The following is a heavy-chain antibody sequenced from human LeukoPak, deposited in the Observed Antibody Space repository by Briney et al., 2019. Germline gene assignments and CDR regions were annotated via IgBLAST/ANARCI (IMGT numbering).Heavy chain of an antibody. CDR3: ARYYGSLNWFDP. D-gene: IGHD3-10*01. J-gene: IGHJ5*02. CDR1: GGSIRSGDYY. V-gene: IGHV4-30-4*01. Sequence: PSETLSLTCTVSGGSIRSGDYYWSWIRQPPGKGLEWIGYIYYSGSTYYNPSLKSRVTISVDTSKNQFSLKLSSVTAADTAVYYCARYYGSLNWFDPWGQGTLVTVSS. CDR2: IYYSGST.